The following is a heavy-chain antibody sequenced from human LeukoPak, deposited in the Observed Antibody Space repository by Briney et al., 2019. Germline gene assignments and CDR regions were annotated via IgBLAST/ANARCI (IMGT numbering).Heavy chain of an antibody. CDR3: ASYSVAGTPDAFDI. Sequence: SETLSLTCTVSGGSISSYYWSWIRQPPGKGLEWIGYIYYSGSTNYNPSLKSRVTISVDTSKNQFSLKLSSVTAADTAVYYCASYSVAGTPDAFDIWGQGTMVTVSS. V-gene: IGHV4-59*08. J-gene: IGHJ3*02. CDR2: IYYSGST. D-gene: IGHD6-19*01. CDR1: GGSISSYY.